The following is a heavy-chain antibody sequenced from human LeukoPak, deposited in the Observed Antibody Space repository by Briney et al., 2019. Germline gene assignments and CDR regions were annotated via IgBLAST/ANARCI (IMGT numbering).Heavy chain of an antibody. CDR3: AKDPSHSMVQGVYGY. CDR2: ISGSGGST. CDR1: GFTFSSYA. D-gene: IGHD3-10*01. V-gene: IGHV3-23*01. J-gene: IGHJ4*02. Sequence: QPGVSLRLSCAASGFTFSSYAMSWVRQAPGKGLEWVSAISGSGGSTYYADSVKGRFTISRDNSKNTLYLQMNSLRAEDTAVYYCAKDPSHSMVQGVYGYWGQGTLVTVSS.